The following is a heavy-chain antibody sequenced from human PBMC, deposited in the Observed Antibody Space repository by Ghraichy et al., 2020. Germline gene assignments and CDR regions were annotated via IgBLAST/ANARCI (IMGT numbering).Heavy chain of an antibody. J-gene: IGHJ4*02. CDR1: GFIFSSYW. Sequence: ESLNISCAASGFIFSSYWMSWVRQAPGKGLEWVANIKQDESEKYYVDSVKGRFTISRDNAKNSVYLQMNSLRAEDTAVYYCARENGYYGDYFDYWGQGTLVTVSS. CDR3: ARENGYYGDYFDY. V-gene: IGHV3-7*03. CDR2: IKQDESEK. D-gene: IGHD4-17*01.